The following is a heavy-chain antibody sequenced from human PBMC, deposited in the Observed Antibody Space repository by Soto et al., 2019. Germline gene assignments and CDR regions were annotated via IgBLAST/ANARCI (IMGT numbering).Heavy chain of an antibody. J-gene: IGHJ6*02. Sequence: GGSLRLSCAASGFTFSSYAMSWVRQAPGKGLEWVSGISGSGGSTYYADSVKGRFTISRDNSKNTLYLQMNSLRAEDTAVYYCVGDSSGYPIYYYYGMDVWGQGTTVTVS. D-gene: IGHD3-22*01. CDR1: GFTFSSYA. V-gene: IGHV3-23*01. CDR2: ISGSGGST. CDR3: VGDSSGYPIYYYYGMDV.